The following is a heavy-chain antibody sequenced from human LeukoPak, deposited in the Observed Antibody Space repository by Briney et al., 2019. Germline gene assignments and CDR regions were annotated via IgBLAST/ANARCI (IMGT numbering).Heavy chain of an antibody. J-gene: IGHJ4*02. D-gene: IGHD4-17*01. CDR2: MNPNSGNT. Sequence: ASVKVSCKASGYTFTSYGISWVRQATGQGLEWMGWMNPNSGNTGYAQKFQGRVTITRNTSISTAYMELSSLRSEDTAVYYCATYGDYVGFDYWGQGTLVTVSS. V-gene: IGHV1-8*03. CDR1: GYTFTSYG. CDR3: ATYGDYVGFDY.